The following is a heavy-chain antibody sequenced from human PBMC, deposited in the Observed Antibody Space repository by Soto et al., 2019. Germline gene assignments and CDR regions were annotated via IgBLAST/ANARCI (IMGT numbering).Heavy chain of an antibody. J-gene: IGHJ3*02. CDR3: AKRYSSSWSPHAFDI. CDR1: GFTFSSYA. CDR2: ISGSGGST. Sequence: EGSLRLSWAASGFTFSSYAMSWVRQAPAKRLESVSAISGSGGSTYYADSVKGRFTISRDNSKNTLYLQMNSLRAEDTAVYYCAKRYSSSWSPHAFDIRGQGTMVTVSS. V-gene: IGHV3-23*01. D-gene: IGHD6-13*01.